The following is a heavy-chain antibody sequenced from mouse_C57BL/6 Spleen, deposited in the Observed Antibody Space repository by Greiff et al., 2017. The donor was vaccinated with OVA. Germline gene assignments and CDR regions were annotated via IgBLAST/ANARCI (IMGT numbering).Heavy chain of an antibody. V-gene: IGHV1-50*01. D-gene: IGHD3-3*01. CDR2: IDPSDSYT. CDR1: GYTFTSYW. CDR3: ARRGVRGRNYAMDD. J-gene: IGHJ4*01. Sequence: QVQLQQPGAELVKPGASVKLSCKASGYTFTSYWMQWVKQRPGQGLEWIGEIDPSDSYTNYNQKFKGKATLTVDTSSSTAYMQLSSLTSEDSAVYYGARRGVRGRNYAMDDWGKGTSVTVSS.